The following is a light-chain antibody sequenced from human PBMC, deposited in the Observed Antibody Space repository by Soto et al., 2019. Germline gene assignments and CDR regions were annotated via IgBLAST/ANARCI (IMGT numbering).Light chain of an antibody. V-gene: IGKV3-20*01. CDR2: GAS. Sequence: EIVLTPSPGTLSLSPGERATLSCRASQSVSSSYLAWYQHKPGQAPRLLIFGASNRAAGIPDRFSGSRSGTDFTLTIGRLEPEDFAVYYCQIYGSSSITCGQGTRREIK. CDR3: QIYGSSSIT. CDR1: QSVSSSY. J-gene: IGKJ5*01.